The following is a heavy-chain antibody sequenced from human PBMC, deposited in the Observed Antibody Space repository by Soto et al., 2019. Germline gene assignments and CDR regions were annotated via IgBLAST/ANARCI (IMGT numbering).Heavy chain of an antibody. CDR1: GFTFINYA. CDR3: ARWVLGSTSRPDWWYFDL. V-gene: IGHV3-23*01. Sequence: EVQLLESGGGLVQPGGSLRLSCVGSGFTFINYAMNWVRQTPGKGLEWVATISGGGDRTFDADTVKGRFTISRDNSKNTVNLQMKSLRGDDTAVYYCARWVLGSTSRPDWWYFDLWGRGTLVTVSS. J-gene: IGHJ2*01. CDR2: ISGGGDRT. D-gene: IGHD2-2*01.